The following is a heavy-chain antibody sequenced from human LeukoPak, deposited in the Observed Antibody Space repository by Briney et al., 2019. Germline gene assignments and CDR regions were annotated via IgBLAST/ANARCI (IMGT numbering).Heavy chain of an antibody. D-gene: IGHD3-3*01. J-gene: IGHJ3*02. Sequence: GASVKVSCKVSGYTLTQLSVHWVRQAPGKGLEWMAGFDVEDGEIIYAQKFQGRVTMTEDTSTDTAYMELSSLRSEDTAVYYCATNRQIMILGVVIMPAFDIWGQGTMVTVSS. CDR3: ATNRQIMILGVVIMPAFDI. CDR2: FDVEDGEI. CDR1: GYTLTQLS. V-gene: IGHV1-24*01.